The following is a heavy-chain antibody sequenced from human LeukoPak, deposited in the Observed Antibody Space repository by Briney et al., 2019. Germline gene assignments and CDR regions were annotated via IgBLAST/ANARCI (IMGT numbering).Heavy chain of an antibody. CDR2: INPNSGGT. J-gene: IGHJ3*02. D-gene: IGHD3-10*01. Sequence: ASVKVSCKASGYTFTGYYMPWVRQAPGQGLEWMGWINPNSGGTNYAQKFQGRVTMTRDTSISTAYMELSRLRSDDTAVYYCARDRAVTMVRGAYDAFDIWGQGTMVTVSS. CDR1: GYTFTGYY. V-gene: IGHV1-2*02. CDR3: ARDRAVTMVRGAYDAFDI.